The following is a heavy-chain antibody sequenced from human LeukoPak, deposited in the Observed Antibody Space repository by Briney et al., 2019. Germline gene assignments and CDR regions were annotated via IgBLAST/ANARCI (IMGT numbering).Heavy chain of an antibody. CDR2: ISYDGSNK. Sequence: PGSSLRLSCAASGFTFSSYGMHWVRQAPGKGLEWVAVISYDGSNKYYADSVKGRFTISRDNSKNTLYLQMNSLRAEDTAVYYCAKDLGRVYYYYGMDVWGQGTTVTVSS. CDR3: AKDLGRVYYYYGMDV. CDR1: GFTFSSYG. V-gene: IGHV3-30*18. J-gene: IGHJ6*02.